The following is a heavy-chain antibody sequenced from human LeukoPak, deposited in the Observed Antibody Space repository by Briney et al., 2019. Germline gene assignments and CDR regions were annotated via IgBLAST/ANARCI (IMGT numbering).Heavy chain of an antibody. J-gene: IGHJ4*02. Sequence: GGSLRLSCAASGFTVSDNYMTWVRQAPGKGLEWVSSIYSAGATHYAESVKGRFTISRDNSKNTLYLQMNSLRAEDMAVYYCVKDALWFGESIGGDFDYWGQGTLVTVSS. CDR2: IYSAGAT. D-gene: IGHD3-10*01. V-gene: IGHV3-53*01. CDR1: GFTVSDNY. CDR3: VKDALWFGESIGGDFDY.